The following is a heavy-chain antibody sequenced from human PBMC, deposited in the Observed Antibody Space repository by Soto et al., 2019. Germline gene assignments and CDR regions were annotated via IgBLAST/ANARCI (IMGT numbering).Heavy chain of an antibody. CDR1: GYTFTSYD. CDR2: MSPNNGHT. D-gene: IGHD4-17*01. CDR3: ARDYGGNSGWFDP. Sequence: QVQLVQSGAEVKKPGASVKVSCKASGYTFTSYDINWVRQATGQGLEWVGWMSPNNGHTGYAQKFQGRVTMTRDTXINTAYMELSSLRSEDTAVYYCARDYGGNSGWFDPWGQGTLVTVSS. J-gene: IGHJ5*02. V-gene: IGHV1-8*01.